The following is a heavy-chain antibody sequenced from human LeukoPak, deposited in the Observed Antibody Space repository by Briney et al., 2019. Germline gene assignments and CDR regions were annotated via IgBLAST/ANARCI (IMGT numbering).Heavy chain of an antibody. J-gene: IGHJ5*02. CDR1: GGSISSYY. Sequence: PSETLSLTCTVSGGSISSYYWSWIRQPPGKGLEWIGYIYHSGSTYYNPSLKSRVTISVDRSKNQFSLKLSSVTAADTAVYYCAREGCSSTSCYNWFDPWGQGTLVTVSS. CDR3: AREGCSSTSCYNWFDP. CDR2: IYHSGST. V-gene: IGHV4-59*12. D-gene: IGHD2-2*01.